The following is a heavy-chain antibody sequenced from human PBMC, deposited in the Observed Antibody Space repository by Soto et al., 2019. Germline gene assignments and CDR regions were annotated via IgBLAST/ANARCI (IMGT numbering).Heavy chain of an antibody. CDR3: TTGIWFGELLSPFDY. CDR2: VSYDGSNK. J-gene: IGHJ4*02. D-gene: IGHD3-10*01. CDR1: GFTFSNNA. V-gene: IGHV3-30*03. Sequence: GGSLRLSCAASGFTFSNNAMHWVRQAPGKGLEWVAVVSYDGSNKNYADSVKGRFTISRDSSEKTLFLHMNSLRAEDTAVYYCTTGIWFGELLSPFDYWGQGTLVTVSS.